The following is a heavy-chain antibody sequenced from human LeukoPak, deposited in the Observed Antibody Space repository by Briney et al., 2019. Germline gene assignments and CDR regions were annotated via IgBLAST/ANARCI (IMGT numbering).Heavy chain of an antibody. Sequence: ASVKVSCKASGGTFSSYAISWVRQVPGQGLEWMGGIIPIFGTANYAQKFQGRVTITADESTSTAYMELSSLRSEDTAVYYCARVSMGVTAIAYFQHWGQGTLVTVSS. V-gene: IGHV1-69*13. CDR3: ARVSMGVTAIAYFQH. J-gene: IGHJ1*01. CDR2: IIPIFGTA. CDR1: GGTFSSYA. D-gene: IGHD2-21*02.